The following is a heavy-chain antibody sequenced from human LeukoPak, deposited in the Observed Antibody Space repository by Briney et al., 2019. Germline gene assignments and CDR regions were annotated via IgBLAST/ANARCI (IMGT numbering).Heavy chain of an antibody. V-gene: IGHV1-2*02. CDR1: GYTFTGYY. D-gene: IGHD3-22*01. CDR2: INPNSGGT. CDR3: ARDWAPYSYDSSGDIEWYFDY. Sequence: ASVKVSCKASGYTFTGYYMHWVRQAPGQGLEWMGWINPNSGGTNYAQKFQGRVTMTRDTSISTAYMELSRLRSDDTAVYYCARDWAPYSYDSSGDIEWYFDYWGQGTLVTVSS. J-gene: IGHJ4*02.